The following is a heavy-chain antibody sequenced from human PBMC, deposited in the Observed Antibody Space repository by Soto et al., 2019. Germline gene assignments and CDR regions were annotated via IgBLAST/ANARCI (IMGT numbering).Heavy chain of an antibody. V-gene: IGHV3-7*03. CDR2: IKQDGSVK. CDR3: ARDQDLGGYDLRPMYGLDV. J-gene: IGHJ6*02. D-gene: IGHD5-12*01. Sequence: GGSLRLSCAPSGFTFSNYWMSWVRQAPGQGLEWVASIKQDGSVKHYVDSVKGRFTISRDSAKNSLYLQMTTLRPEDTALYFCARDQDLGGYDLRPMYGLDVWGQGTTVTVSS. CDR1: GFTFSNYW.